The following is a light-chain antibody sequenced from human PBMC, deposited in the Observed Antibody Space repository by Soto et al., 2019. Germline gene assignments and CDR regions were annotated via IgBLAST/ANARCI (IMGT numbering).Light chain of an antibody. CDR1: ALPTQY. Sequence: SYELTQPPSVSVSPGQTARITCSGDALPTQYAYWYQQKPGQAPVLVIYKDTERSSGIPERFSGSSSGTMVTLTISGVQAEDEADYYCQSADSSGTPVVFGGGTKLTVL. CDR3: QSADSSGTPVV. V-gene: IGLV3-25*03. J-gene: IGLJ2*01. CDR2: KDT.